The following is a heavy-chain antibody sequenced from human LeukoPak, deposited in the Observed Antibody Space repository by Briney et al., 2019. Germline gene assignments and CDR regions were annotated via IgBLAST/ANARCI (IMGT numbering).Heavy chain of an antibody. CDR2: ISGSGGST. CDR3: AKARNYYGSGSYPY. D-gene: IGHD3-10*01. V-gene: IGHV3-23*01. CDR1: GFTFSSYA. Sequence: GGSLRLSCAASGFTFSSYAMHWVRQAPGKGLEWVSAISGSGGSTYYADSVKGRFTISRDNSKNTLYLQMNSLRAEDTAVYYCAKARNYYGSGSYPYWGQGTLVTVSS. J-gene: IGHJ4*02.